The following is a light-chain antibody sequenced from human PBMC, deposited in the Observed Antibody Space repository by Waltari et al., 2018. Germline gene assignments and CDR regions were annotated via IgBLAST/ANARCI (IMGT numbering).Light chain of an antibody. CDR3: CSYAGSSTDKV. CDR1: SRDVGRYTL. Sequence: QSALTQPASVSGSPGQSITISCTGTSRDVGRYTLVSWYQQHPGKAPKLMIYEGSKRPSGVSNRFSGSKSGNTASLTISGLQAEDEADYYCCSYAGSSTDKVFGGGTKLTVL. V-gene: IGLV2-23*01. CDR2: EGS. J-gene: IGLJ3*02.